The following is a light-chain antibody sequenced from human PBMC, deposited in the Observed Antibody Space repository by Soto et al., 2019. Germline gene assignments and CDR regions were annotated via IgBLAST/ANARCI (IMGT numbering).Light chain of an antibody. CDR3: GTWDSSLSAWV. J-gene: IGLJ7*01. CDR2: DNN. Sequence: QSVLTQPPSVSAAPGQKVTISCSGSSSNIGNNYVSWYQQLPGTAPKLLIYDNNKRPSGIPDRFSGSKSGTSATMGITGLKTGDEADYHGGTWDSSLSAWVFGGGTQLTVL. V-gene: IGLV1-51*01. CDR1: SSNIGNNY.